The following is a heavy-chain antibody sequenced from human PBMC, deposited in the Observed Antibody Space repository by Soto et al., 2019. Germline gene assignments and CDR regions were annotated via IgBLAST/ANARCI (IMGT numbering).Heavy chain of an antibody. V-gene: IGHV1-2*02. CDR2: TNPNSGGT. D-gene: IGHD3-3*01. Sequence: GAPVKVSCKASGYTFTGYYMHWVRQAPGQGLEWMGWTNPNSGGTNYAQKFQGRVTMTRDTSISTAYMELSRLRSDDTAVYYCARDSFATPALNLDYWGQGTLVTVSS. CDR3: ARDSFATPALNLDY. J-gene: IGHJ4*02. CDR1: GYTFTGYY.